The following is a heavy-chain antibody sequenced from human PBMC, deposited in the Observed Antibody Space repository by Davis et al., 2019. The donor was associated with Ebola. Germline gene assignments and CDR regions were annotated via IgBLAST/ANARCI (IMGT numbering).Heavy chain of an antibody. Sequence: PGGSLRLSCAASGFTFSSYAMSWVRQAPGKGLEWVSAISGSGGSTYYADSVKGRFTISRDNSKNTLYLQMNSLRAEDTAVYYCAKTPLGYSSGSYFDYWGQGTLVTVSS. CDR2: ISGSGGST. J-gene: IGHJ4*02. CDR3: AKTPLGYSSGSYFDY. D-gene: IGHD6-19*01. V-gene: IGHV3-23*01. CDR1: GFTFSSYA.